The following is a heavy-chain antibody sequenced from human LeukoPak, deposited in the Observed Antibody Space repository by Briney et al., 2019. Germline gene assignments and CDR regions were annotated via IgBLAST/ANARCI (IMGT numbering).Heavy chain of an antibody. V-gene: IGHV1-69*04. D-gene: IGHD6-6*01. CDR3: ARSSLDP. CDR1: GCTFISYA. Sequence: GASVKVSCKASGCTFISYAISWVRPAPGQGLEWMGRIIPILGIANYARKFQGRVTITADKSTSTAYMELSSLRSEDTAVYYCARSSLDPWGQGTLVTVSS. CDR2: IIPILGIA. J-gene: IGHJ5*02.